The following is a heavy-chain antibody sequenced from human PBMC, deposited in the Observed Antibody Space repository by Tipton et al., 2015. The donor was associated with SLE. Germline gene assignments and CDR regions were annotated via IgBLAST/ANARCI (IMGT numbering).Heavy chain of an antibody. D-gene: IGHD3-10*01. V-gene: IGHV4-61*02. CDR3: ARGPYGTDAFDI. CDR1: GDSINSGNYF. Sequence: TLSLTCTVSGDSINSGNYFWSWVRQPAGKGLEWIGRIYTSGSTNYNPSLKSRVTISVDTSKNQFSLKLSSVTAADTAVYYCARGPYGTDAFDIWGQGTMVTVSS. J-gene: IGHJ3*02. CDR2: IYTSGST.